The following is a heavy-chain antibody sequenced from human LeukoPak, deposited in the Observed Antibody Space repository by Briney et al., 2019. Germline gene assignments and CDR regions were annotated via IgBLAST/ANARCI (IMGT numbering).Heavy chain of an antibody. J-gene: IGHJ3*02. D-gene: IGHD2-21*01. Sequence: SETLSLTCTVSGGSITNYYWSWIRQPPGKGLEWIGYIYYSGSTNYNPSLKSRVTISVDTSKNQFSLKLSSVTAADTAVYYCARVIAGRDAFDIWGQGTMVTVSS. CDR3: ARVIAGRDAFDI. CDR2: IYYSGST. V-gene: IGHV4-59*01. CDR1: GGSITNYY.